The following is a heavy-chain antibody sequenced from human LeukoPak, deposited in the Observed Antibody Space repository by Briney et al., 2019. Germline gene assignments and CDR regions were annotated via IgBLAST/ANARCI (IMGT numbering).Heavy chain of an antibody. CDR3: ARGAPRYYYDSSGYGGNLDY. V-gene: IGHV3-33*01. D-gene: IGHD3-22*01. CDR1: GFTFSSYG. J-gene: IGHJ4*02. CDR2: IWYDGSNK. Sequence: GGSLRPSCAASGFTFSSYGMHWVRQAPGKGLEWVAVIWYDGSNKYYADSVKGRFTISRDNSKNTLYLQMNSLRAEDTAVYYCARGAPRYYYDSSGYGGNLDYWGQGTLVTVSS.